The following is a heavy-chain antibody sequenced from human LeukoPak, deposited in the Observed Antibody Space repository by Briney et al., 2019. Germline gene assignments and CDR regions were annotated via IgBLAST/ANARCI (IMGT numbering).Heavy chain of an antibody. J-gene: IGHJ5*02. CDR2: IYYSGST. CDR1: GGSISSSSYY. D-gene: IGHD3-22*01. Sequence: SETLSPTCTVSGGSISSSSYYWGWIRQPPGKGLEWIGSIYYSGSTYYNPSLKSRVTITVDTSKNQFSLKLSSVTAADTAVYYCARHAGGYYKNWFDPWGQGAPVTVSS. CDR3: ARHAGGYYKNWFDP. V-gene: IGHV4-39*01.